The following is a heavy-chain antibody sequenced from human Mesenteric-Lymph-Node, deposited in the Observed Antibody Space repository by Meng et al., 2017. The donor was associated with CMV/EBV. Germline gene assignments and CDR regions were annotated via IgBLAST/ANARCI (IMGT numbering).Heavy chain of an antibody. CDR3: AIWGATNSESWSGPFDY. V-gene: IGHV1-2*02. J-gene: IGHJ4*02. CDR1: GYIFTDYF. CDR2: INPKGGGT. D-gene: IGHD3-3*01. Sequence: ASVKVSCKASGYIFTDYFMNWVRQAPGQGLEWMGWINPKGGGTNYAQKFQGMVTMTIDKSINTAYMELTSLRPDDTAVYFCAIWGATNSESWSGPFDYWSQGSLVTVSS.